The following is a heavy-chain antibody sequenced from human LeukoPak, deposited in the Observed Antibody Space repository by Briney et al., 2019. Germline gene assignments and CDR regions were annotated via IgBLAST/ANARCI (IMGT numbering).Heavy chain of an antibody. D-gene: IGHD3-10*01. V-gene: IGHV3-23*01. CDR3: AKDRGFGKYFPFFY. CDR1: GFTFSTYA. Sequence: GGSLRLSCAASGFTFSTYAMSWVRQTPEKGLEWVSAISGSGGSTYYADSVKGRFTISRDNSKNTLYLQMNSLRAEDTAVYYCAKDRGFGKYFPFFYWGQGTLVTVSS. J-gene: IGHJ4*02. CDR2: ISGSGGST.